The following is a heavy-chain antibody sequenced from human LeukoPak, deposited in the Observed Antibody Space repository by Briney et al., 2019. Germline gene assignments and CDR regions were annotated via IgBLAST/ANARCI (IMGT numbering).Heavy chain of an antibody. CDR2: INTNTGNP. CDR1: GYTFTAYA. CDR3: ARVLSDLEGFDF. D-gene: IGHD2/OR15-2a*01. Sequence: ASLKVSCKASGYTFTAYAMNWVRQAPGHGPEWMGWINTNTGNPTYAQAFTGRFLFSLDTSVSTAYLQINSLKTEDTAVYFCARVLSDLEGFDFWGQGSLITVSS. J-gene: IGHJ4*02. V-gene: IGHV7-4-1*02.